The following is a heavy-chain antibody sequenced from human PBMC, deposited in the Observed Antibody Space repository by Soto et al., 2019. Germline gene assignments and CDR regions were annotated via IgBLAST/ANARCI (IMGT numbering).Heavy chain of an antibody. Sequence: GGSLRLSCAASGFTFSTYTMNWVRQAPGRGLEWISSISSGSSYIYYAGSVKGRFTISRDNAKNSLFLQMNSLRADDTAVYYCARDILSGGAYPDSWGQGTKVTVSS. J-gene: IGHJ5*01. V-gene: IGHV3-21*01. CDR3: ARDILSGGAYPDS. CDR1: GFTFSTYT. CDR2: ISSGSSYI. D-gene: IGHD3-10*01.